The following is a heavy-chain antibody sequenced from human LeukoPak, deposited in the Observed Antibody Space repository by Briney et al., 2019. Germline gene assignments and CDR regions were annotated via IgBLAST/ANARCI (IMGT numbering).Heavy chain of an antibody. V-gene: IGHV4-31*03. CDR1: GGSISSGGYY. Sequence: SETLSLTCTVSGGSISSGGYYWSWIRQHPGKGLEWIGYIYYSGTTYYNPSPKSRVTISVDTSKNQFSLKLSSVTAADTAVYYCARDGGSGNLYYYYGMDVWGQGTTVTVSS. CDR3: ARDGGSGNLYYYYGMDV. CDR2: IYYSGTT. D-gene: IGHD3-10*01. J-gene: IGHJ6*02.